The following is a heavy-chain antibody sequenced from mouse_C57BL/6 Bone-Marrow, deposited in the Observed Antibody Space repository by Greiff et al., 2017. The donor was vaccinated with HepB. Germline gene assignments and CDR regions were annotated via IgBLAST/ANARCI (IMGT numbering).Heavy chain of an antibody. CDR2: IWRGGST. V-gene: IGHV2-5*01. Sequence: VQRVESGPGLVQPSQSLSITCTVSGFSLTSYGVHWVRQSPGKGLEWLGVIWRGGSTDYNAAFMSRLSITKDNSKSQVFFKMNSLQADDTAIYYWAKNPYDGYYFYAMDYWGQGTSVTVSS. CDR3: AKNPYDGYYFYAMDY. J-gene: IGHJ4*01. D-gene: IGHD2-3*01. CDR1: GFSLTSYG.